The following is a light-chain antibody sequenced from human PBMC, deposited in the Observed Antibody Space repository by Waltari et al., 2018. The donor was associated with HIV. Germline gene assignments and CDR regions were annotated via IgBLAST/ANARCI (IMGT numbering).Light chain of an antibody. Sequence: QSALTQPASVSGSPGQSITISCTGTSSDVGSYNLVSWYQQHPGKAPKLMIYEVNKRPSGVSNRVSGSKSGNTASLTISGLQAEDEGYYYCCSYAGRITSVVFGGGTKLTVL. CDR3: CSYAGRITSVV. J-gene: IGLJ2*01. CDR2: EVN. V-gene: IGLV2-23*02. CDR1: SSDVGSYNL.